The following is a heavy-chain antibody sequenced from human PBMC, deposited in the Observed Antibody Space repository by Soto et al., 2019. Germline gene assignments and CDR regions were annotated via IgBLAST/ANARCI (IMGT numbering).Heavy chain of an antibody. Sequence: SETLSLTCAVSGGSFTSNNWWTWVRQPPGQGLEWIWEIYRTGSTNYNPSLKSRVTISLDKSENQFSLKVTSLTAADPAVYYCASRDPGSSVDYWGQGTLVTVSS. V-gene: IGHV4-4*02. CDR1: GGSFTSNNW. CDR2: IYRTGST. D-gene: IGHD3-22*01. J-gene: IGHJ4*02. CDR3: ASRDPGSSVDY.